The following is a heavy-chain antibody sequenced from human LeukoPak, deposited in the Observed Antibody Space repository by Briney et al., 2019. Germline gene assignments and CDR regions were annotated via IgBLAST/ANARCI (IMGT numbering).Heavy chain of an antibody. D-gene: IGHD2-15*01. J-gene: IGHJ6*03. CDR1: GYTFTGYY. CDR2: INPNSGGT. V-gene: IGHV1-2*02. Sequence: ASVKVSCKASGYTFTGYYMHWVRQAPGQGLEWMGWINPNSGGTNYAQKFQGRVTMTRDTSISTAYMELSRLRSDDTAVYYCARDSVVAEQNGNSKGRTYYYYYYMDVWGKGTTVTISS. CDR3: ARDSVVAEQNGNSKGRTYYYYYYMDV.